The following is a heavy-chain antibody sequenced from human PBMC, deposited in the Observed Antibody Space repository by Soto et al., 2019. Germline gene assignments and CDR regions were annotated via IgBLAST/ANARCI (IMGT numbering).Heavy chain of an antibody. D-gene: IGHD2-2*01. CDR3: ARRRWDIVVVPAAAFDY. J-gene: IGHJ4*02. CDR1: GGSISSSSYY. V-gene: IGHV4-39*01. Sequence: SETLSLTCTVSGGSISSSSYYWGWIHQPPGKGLEWIGSIYYSGSTYYNPSLKSRVTISVDTSKNQFSLKLSSVTAADTAVYYCARRRWDIVVVPAAAFDYWGQGTLVTVSS. CDR2: IYYSGST.